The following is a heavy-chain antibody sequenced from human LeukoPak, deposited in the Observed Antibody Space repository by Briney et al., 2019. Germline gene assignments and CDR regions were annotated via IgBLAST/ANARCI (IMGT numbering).Heavy chain of an antibody. CDR3: ARDGALYYDSSGYLDY. J-gene: IGHJ4*02. V-gene: IGHV1-18*01. CDR2: ISAYNGNT. D-gene: IGHD3-22*01. Sequence: ASVKVSCKASGYTFTSYGISWVRQAPGRGLEWMGWISAYNGNTNYAQKLQGRVTMTTDTSTSTAYMELRSLRSDDTAVYYCARDGALYYDSSGYLDYWGQGTLVTVSS. CDR1: GYTFTSYG.